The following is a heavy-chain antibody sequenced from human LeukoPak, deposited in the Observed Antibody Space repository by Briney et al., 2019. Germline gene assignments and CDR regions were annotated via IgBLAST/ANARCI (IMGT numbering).Heavy chain of an antibody. CDR3: ARNYCGSGSYYY. Sequence: GGSLRLSCAASGFTFSSYSMNWVRQAPGKGLEWVSSISSSSSYIYYADSVKGRFTIPRDNAKNSLYLQMNSLRAEDTAVYYCARNYCGSGSYYYWGQGTLVTVSS. CDR2: ISSSSSYI. D-gene: IGHD3-10*01. J-gene: IGHJ4*02. V-gene: IGHV3-21*01. CDR1: GFTFSSYS.